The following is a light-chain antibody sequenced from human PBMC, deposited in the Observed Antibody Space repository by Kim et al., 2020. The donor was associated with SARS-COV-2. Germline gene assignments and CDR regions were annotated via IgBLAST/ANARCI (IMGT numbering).Light chain of an antibody. J-gene: IGLJ3*02. CDR1: SNSVGNQG. V-gene: IGLV10-54*04. Sequence: ATLAWTGNSNSVGNQGAAWLQQHRGHPPKLLSYRSNNRPSGISERFSASRSGNTASLTITGLQPEDEADYYCSTWDTSLNAWVFGGGTQLTVL. CDR3: STWDTSLNAWV. CDR2: RSN.